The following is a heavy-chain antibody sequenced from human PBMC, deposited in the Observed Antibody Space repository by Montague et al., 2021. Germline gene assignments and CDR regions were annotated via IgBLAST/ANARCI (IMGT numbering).Heavy chain of an antibody. D-gene: IGHD3-10*01. Sequence: SETLSLTCTVSSGSIFHAHWSWVRQPPGKGLEWLGSMFYGGATSNNPSLKSRVTMSIDTSTNQFSLKLSFVTAADTAVYYCAKKDYCVAGTSYKGFDPWGQGILVTVSS. V-gene: IGHV4-59*08. J-gene: IGHJ5*02. CDR3: AKKDYCVAGTSYKGFDP. CDR1: SGSIFHAH. CDR2: MFYGGAT.